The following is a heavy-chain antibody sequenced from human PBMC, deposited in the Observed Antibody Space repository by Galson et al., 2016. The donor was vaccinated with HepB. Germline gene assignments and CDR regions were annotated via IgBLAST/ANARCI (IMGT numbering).Heavy chain of an antibody. J-gene: IGHJ6*02. CDR3: ARGGFRPYDLLPYNYYYDLGV. CDR2: ISAGSSYT. D-gene: IGHD3-9*01. CDR1: GFTFSSYC. Sequence: YLRLSCAASGFTFSSYCMVWVRQAPGKGLEWISSISAGSSYTYYADSLRGRFTISRDNAKNSMYRQMDSLRAEDTAIYYCARGGFRPYDLLPYNYYYDLGVWGRGTTVTVSS. V-gene: IGHV3-21*06.